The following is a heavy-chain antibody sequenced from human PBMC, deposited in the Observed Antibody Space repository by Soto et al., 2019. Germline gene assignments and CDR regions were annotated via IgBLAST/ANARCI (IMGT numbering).Heavy chain of an antibody. V-gene: IGHV3-13*04. CDR1: GFTFSSYD. J-gene: IGHJ2*01. D-gene: IGHD7-27*01. Sequence: EVQLVESGGGLVQPGGSLRLSCAASGFTFSSYDMHWVRQATGKGLEWVSAIGTAGDTYYPGSVKGRFTISRGDAKTSLYLQMTSLRAGDTAVYYWARGELGIVRSYWYFDLWGRGTLVTVSS. CDR3: ARGELGIVRSYWYFDL. CDR2: IGTAGDT.